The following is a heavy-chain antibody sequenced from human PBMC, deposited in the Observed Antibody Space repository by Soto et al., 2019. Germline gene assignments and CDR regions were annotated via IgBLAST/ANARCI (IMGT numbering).Heavy chain of an antibody. D-gene: IGHD3-16*01. CDR2: IYYSGST. V-gene: IGHV4-59*01. Sequence: SETLSLTCTVSGGPISSYYWSWIRQPPGKGLEWIGYIYYSGSTNYNPSLKSRVTISVDTSKNQFSLKLSSVTAADTAGYYCASVWGGAFDIWGQRTTVTVSS. CDR3: ASVWGGAFDI. CDR1: GGPISSYY. J-gene: IGHJ3*02.